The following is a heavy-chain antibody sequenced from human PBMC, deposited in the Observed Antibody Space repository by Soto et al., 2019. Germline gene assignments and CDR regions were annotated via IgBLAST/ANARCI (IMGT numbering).Heavy chain of an antibody. D-gene: IGHD3-22*01. V-gene: IGHV4-31*03. CDR1: GGSISSGGYY. CDR3: ANDYDSSGYYRD. Sequence: QVQLQESGPGLVKPSQTLSLTCTVSGGSISSGGYYWSWIRQHPGKGLEWIGYIYYSGSTYYNPSLECRVTIAGDTSKNQFSLKLSSVTAADTAVYYCANDYDSSGYYRDWGQGTLVTVSS. CDR2: IYYSGST. J-gene: IGHJ4*02.